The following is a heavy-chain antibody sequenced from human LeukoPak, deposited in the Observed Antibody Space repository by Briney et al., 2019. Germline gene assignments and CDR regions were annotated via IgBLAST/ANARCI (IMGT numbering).Heavy chain of an antibody. D-gene: IGHD3-10*01. J-gene: IGHJ6*03. CDR1: GFTFSSYA. CDR2: ISGSGGST. Sequence: GGSLGLSCAASGFTFSSYAMSWVRQAPGKGLEWVSAISGSGGSTYYADSVKGRFTISRDNSKNTLYLQMNSLRAEDTAVYYCARVYYGSGSLHYYYYYMDVWGKGTTVTISS. V-gene: IGHV3-23*01. CDR3: ARVYYGSGSLHYYYYYMDV.